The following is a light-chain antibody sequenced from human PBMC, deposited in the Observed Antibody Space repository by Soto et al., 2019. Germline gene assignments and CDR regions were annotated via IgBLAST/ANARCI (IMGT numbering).Light chain of an antibody. J-gene: IGKJ1*01. CDR2: GAS. CDR3: QQYVGLPPT. Sequence: VFTQAPNTPPFSPQATATLSFRPSQSVSSSHIAWYQQKPGQSPRLLIDGASSRASGIPDRFSGSGSGTDFTLTISRLEPEDFAVYYCQQYVGLPPTFGQGTKVDIK. CDR1: QSVSSSH. V-gene: IGKV3-20*01.